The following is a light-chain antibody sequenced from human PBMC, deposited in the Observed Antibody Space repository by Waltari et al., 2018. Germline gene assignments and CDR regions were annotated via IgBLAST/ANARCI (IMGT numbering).Light chain of an antibody. CDR2: GAS. J-gene: IGKJ2*01. CDR3: QQYGSSVMYT. CDR1: QSLTKKY. V-gene: IGKV3-20*01. Sequence: VLTQSPGTLSLSPGARATLSCRASQSLTKKYLAWYQQKPGQAPRLLIYGASSRAAGIPDRFSGSVSGTDFTLTISRLEPEDFAVYYCQQYGSSVMYTFGQGTKLEIK.